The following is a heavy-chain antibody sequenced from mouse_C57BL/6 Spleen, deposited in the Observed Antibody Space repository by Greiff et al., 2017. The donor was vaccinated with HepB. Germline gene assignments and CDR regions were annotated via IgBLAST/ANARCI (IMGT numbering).Heavy chain of an antibody. V-gene: IGHV1-55*01. J-gene: IGHJ3*01. CDR1: GYTFTSYW. D-gene: IGHD2-4*01. CDR2: IYPGSGST. Sequence: QVQLQQPGAELVKPGASVKMSCKASGYTFTSYWITWVNQRPGQGLEWIGDIYPGSGSTNYNEKFKSKATLTVDTSSSTAYMQLSSLTSEDSAVYYCARGHYDYDVAYWGQGTLVTVSA. CDR3: ARGHYDYDVAY.